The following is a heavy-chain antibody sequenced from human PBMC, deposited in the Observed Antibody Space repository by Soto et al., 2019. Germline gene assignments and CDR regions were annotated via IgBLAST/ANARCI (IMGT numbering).Heavy chain of an antibody. J-gene: IGHJ5*01. CDR1: GGSITSSNYY. V-gene: IGHV4-39*02. CDR2: IYYSGTA. D-gene: IGHD7-27*01. CDR3: AREQRGDGYWFDS. Sequence: SETLSLTCSVSGGSITSSNYYWGWIRHPPGKGLEWIGTIYYSGTAYYNPSLKSRVTISVDTSKNQFSLKQSSVTAADTAVYYCAREQRGDGYWFDSWGQGILVTVSS.